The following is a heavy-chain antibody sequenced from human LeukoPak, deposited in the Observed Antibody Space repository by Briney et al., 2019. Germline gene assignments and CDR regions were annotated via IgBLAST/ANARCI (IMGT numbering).Heavy chain of an antibody. J-gene: IGHJ3*02. Sequence: SETLSLTCTVSGGSITTHYWSWLRQPAGREVEWIGRVYNTGSTKYNPSLESRVTMSVDTSSNRFSLGLRSVTAADTAVYYCARDLLGDYGTFDIWGQGAMVTVSS. CDR2: VYNTGST. CDR1: GGSITTHY. V-gene: IGHV4-4*07. CDR3: ARDLLGDYGTFDI. D-gene: IGHD4-17*01.